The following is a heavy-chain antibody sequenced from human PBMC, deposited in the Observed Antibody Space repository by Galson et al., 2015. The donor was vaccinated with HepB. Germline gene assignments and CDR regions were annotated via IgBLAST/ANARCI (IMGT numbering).Heavy chain of an antibody. CDR3: GRDRSSSSWRWFDP. Sequence: SVKVSCKASGYTFTSYGISWVRQAPGQGLEWMGWISAYNGNTNYAQKLQGRVTMTTDTSTSTAYMELRSLRSDDTAVYYCGRDRSSSSWRWFDPWGQGTLVTVSS. D-gene: IGHD6-6*01. CDR2: ISAYNGNT. V-gene: IGHV1-18*01. CDR1: GYTFTSYG. J-gene: IGHJ5*02.